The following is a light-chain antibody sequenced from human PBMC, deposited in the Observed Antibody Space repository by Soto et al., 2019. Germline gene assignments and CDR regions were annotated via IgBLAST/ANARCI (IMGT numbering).Light chain of an antibody. CDR2: AAS. CDR1: QDIRND. J-gene: IGKJ1*01. V-gene: IGKV1-17*01. CDR3: LQNHSLPPT. Sequence: DIQMTQSPSSLSASVGDGVTVTCRASQDIRNDLGWYQQKPGKAPKRLIYAASSLQSGVPSRFSGSGSETELTLTISSQQPEDSATYYCLQNHSLPPTFGQGTKVEIK.